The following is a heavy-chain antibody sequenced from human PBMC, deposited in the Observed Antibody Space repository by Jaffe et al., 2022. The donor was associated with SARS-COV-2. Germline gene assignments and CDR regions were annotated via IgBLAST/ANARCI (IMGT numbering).Heavy chain of an antibody. J-gene: IGHJ4*02. CDR1: GFTFDDYA. CDR3: AKEGAAGSLFY. Sequence: EVQLVESGGGLVQPGRSLRLSCAASGFTFDDYAMHWVRQAPGKGLEWVSGISWNSGSIGYADSVKGRFTISRDNAKNSLYLQMNSLRAEDTALYYCAKEGAAGSLFYWGQGTLVTVSS. V-gene: IGHV3-9*01. CDR2: ISWNSGSI. D-gene: IGHD6-13*01.